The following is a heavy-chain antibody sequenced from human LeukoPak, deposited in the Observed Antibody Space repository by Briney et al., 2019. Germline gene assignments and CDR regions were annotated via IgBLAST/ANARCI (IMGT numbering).Heavy chain of an antibody. CDR3: ARDPGIAVAGSHRGAFDI. D-gene: IGHD6-19*01. CDR1: GGSITNYY. J-gene: IGHJ3*02. CDR2: IHYSGST. V-gene: IGHV4-59*12. Sequence: SETLSLTCTVSGGSITNYYWSWIRQPPGKGLEWIGYIHYSGSTKYKSSLKSRVTISVDTSKNQFSLKLSSVTAADTAVYYCARDPGIAVAGSHRGAFDIWGQGTMVTVSS.